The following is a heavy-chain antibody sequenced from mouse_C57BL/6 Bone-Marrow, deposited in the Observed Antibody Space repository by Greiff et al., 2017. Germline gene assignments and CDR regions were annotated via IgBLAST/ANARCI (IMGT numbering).Heavy chain of an antibody. CDR2: INPNNGGT. D-gene: IGHD1-1*01. Sequence: EVKLQQSGPELVKPGASVKISCKASGYTFTDYYMNWVKQSHGKSLEWIGDINPNNGGTSYNQKFKGKATLTVDKSSSTAYMELRSLTSEDSAVYYCATYGSSLRNYFDYWGQGTTLTVSS. V-gene: IGHV1-26*01. CDR1: GYTFTDYY. CDR3: ATYGSSLRNYFDY. J-gene: IGHJ2*01.